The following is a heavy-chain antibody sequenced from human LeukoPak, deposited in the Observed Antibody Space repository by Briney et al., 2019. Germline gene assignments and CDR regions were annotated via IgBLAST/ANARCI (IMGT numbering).Heavy chain of an antibody. Sequence: GGSLRLSCAASGFTFSSYGMHWARQAPGKGLQWVAFIRYDGSNQYYADSLKGRFTISRDNSKNTLYLQMNSLRAEDTAVYYCAKDRVSGYSGGDCFYFDYWGQGTLVTVSS. CDR3: AKDRVSGYSGGDCFYFDY. D-gene: IGHD2-21*01. J-gene: IGHJ4*02. CDR1: GFTFSSYG. V-gene: IGHV3-30*02. CDR2: IRYDGSNQ.